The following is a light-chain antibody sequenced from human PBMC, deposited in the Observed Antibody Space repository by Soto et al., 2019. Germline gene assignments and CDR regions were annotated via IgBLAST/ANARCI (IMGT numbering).Light chain of an antibody. CDR1: QSIRKF. CDR2: GAS. V-gene: IGKV1-39*01. CDR3: QQSDSTPRT. J-gene: IGKJ1*01. Sequence: DIQMTQSPTSLSASVGDRVTITCRASQSIRKFLNWYQQKPGKAPNLLIYGASNLQSGVPSRFSGRGSGTDFTLTISSLQPEDFATYYCQQSDSTPRTFGQGTKVDI.